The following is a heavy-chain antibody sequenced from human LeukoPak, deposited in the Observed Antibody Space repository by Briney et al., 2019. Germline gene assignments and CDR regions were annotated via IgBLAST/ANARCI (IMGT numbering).Heavy chain of an antibody. CDR2: INPNNGAT. D-gene: IGHD2-8*02. CDR3: ARGTGRGYNFGY. J-gene: IGHJ4*02. Sequence: GASVNVSCKASGYTFTGYYIHWVRQAPGQGLEWMGWINPNNGATDYAQNFQGRVTMTSDTSISTAYMELSRLRSDDTAVYYCARGTGRGYNFGYWGQGTLVTVSS. CDR1: GYTFTGYY. V-gene: IGHV1-2*02.